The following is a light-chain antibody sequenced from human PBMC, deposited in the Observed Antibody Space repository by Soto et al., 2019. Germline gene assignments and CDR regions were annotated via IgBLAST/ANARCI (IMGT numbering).Light chain of an antibody. CDR3: QTWGAGIWV. J-gene: IGLJ3*02. CDR2: VNTDGTH. V-gene: IGLV4-69*01. Sequence: QAVVTQSPSASASLGASVKLTCTLSSGHSSYAIAWHQQQPEKGPRYLMKVNTDGTHTKGDGIPERFSGSSSGAERYLISSSLQSEDEADYYCQTWGAGIWVFGGGTKLTVL. CDR1: SGHSSYA.